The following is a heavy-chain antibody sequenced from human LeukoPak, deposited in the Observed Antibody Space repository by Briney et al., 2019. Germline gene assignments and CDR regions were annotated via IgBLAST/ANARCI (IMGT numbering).Heavy chain of an antibody. CDR1: GFTFSDYY. D-gene: IGHD3-9*01. V-gene: IGHV3-11*04. J-gene: IGHJ4*02. CDR3: ARAPGRILTGWKDYYFDY. Sequence: PGGSLRLSCAASGFTFSDYYMSWIRQAPGKGLEWVSYISSSSSTIYYADSVKGRFTISRDNAKNSLYLQMNSLRAEDTAVYYCARAPGRILTGWKDYYFDYWGQGTLVTVSS. CDR2: ISSSSSTI.